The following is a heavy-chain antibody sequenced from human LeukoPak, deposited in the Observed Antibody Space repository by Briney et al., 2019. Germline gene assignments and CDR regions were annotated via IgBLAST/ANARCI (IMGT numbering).Heavy chain of an antibody. CDR1: GLTFSNAY. CDR3: NTREGVD. Sequence: GGSLRLSCAASGLTFSNAYMTWVRQAPGKGLEWVGQIKSTTDGGTSHYAAPVKGRFTISRDDSKNTVYLQMNSLKTEDSAVYYRNTREGVDWGQGTLVTVSS. CDR2: IKSTTDGGTS. J-gene: IGHJ4*02. D-gene: IGHD3-3*01. V-gene: IGHV3-15*01.